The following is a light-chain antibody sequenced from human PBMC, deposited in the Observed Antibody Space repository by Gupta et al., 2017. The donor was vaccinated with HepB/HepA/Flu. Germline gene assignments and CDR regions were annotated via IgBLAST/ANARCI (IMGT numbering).Light chain of an antibody. V-gene: IGLV2-14*01. Sequence: QSALTQPASVSGSPGQSITISCTGTSSDVGGYNYVSWYQQHPGKAPKLMIYDVSNRPSGVSNRFSGSKSGNTASLTISGLQAEDEADYYCSSYTSSWYVFGTGTKVTVL. CDR3: SSYTSSWYV. J-gene: IGLJ1*01. CDR1: SSDVGGYNY. CDR2: DVS.